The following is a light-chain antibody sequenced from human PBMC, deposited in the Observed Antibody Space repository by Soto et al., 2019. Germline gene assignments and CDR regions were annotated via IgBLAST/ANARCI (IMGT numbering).Light chain of an antibody. CDR3: EQYGSSPRT. CDR2: GIS. J-gene: IGKJ5*01. CDR1: QSVNANY. Sequence: EIVLRQSQCTLSSSPGHIATIPCSASQSVNANYFAWYQQKPGQAPRLLIYGISSRPTGIPDRFSGSGSGTDFTLTISRLEPEDFAVYYCEQYGSSPRTFGQGTRLEIK. V-gene: IGKV3-20*01.